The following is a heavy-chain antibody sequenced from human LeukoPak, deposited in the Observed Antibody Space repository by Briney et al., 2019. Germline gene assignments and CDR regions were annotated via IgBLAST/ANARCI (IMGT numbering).Heavy chain of an antibody. CDR1: GYTFTSSG. J-gene: IGHJ3*02. CDR2: ISAYNGNT. CDR3: ARPQYYYGSGGYSDAFDI. Sequence: VASVKVSCKASGYTFTSSGISWVRQAPGQGLEWMGWISAYNGNTNTAQKLQGRDTITPDTSTSTAYMKLRSLRSDDTAVYYCARPQYYYGSGGYSDAFDIWGQGTMVTVSS. D-gene: IGHD3-10*01. V-gene: IGHV1-18*04.